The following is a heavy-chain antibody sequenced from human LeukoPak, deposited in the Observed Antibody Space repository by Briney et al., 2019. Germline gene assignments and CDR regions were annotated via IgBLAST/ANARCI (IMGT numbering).Heavy chain of an antibody. CDR2: ISYDGSYK. CDR3: ARGALTGVTTYFDY. V-gene: IGHV3-30-3*01. CDR1: GFTSSNYT. J-gene: IGHJ4*02. Sequence: GGSLRLSCAASGFTSSNYTMHWVRQAPGRGLEWVALISYDGSYKYYADSVKGRFTISRDKSKNTLYLQMNSLRAEDTAVYNCARGALTGVTTYFDYWGQGTLVTVSS. D-gene: IGHD3-3*01.